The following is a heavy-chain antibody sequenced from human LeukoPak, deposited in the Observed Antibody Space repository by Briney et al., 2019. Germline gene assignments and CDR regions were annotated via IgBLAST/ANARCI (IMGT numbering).Heavy chain of an antibody. D-gene: IGHD6-19*01. CDR1: GFTFSSYA. V-gene: IGHV3-23*01. J-gene: IGHJ5*02. Sequence: GGSLRLSCAASGFTFSSYAMSWVRQAPGKGLEWVSAISGSGDITYYADSVKGRFTISRDNSKNTLYLQMNSLRAEDTAVYYCAKDGGRSSGWSTWGQGTLVTVSS. CDR2: ISGSGDIT. CDR3: AKDGGRSSGWST.